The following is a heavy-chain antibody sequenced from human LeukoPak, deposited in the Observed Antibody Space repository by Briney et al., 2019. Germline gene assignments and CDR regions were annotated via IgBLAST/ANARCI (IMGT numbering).Heavy chain of an antibody. CDR1: GFTFSSYG. J-gene: IGHJ4*02. Sequence: HPGRSLRLSCAASGFTFSSYGMHWVRQAPGKGLEWVAVISYDGSNKYYADSVKGRFTISRDNSKNTLYLQMNSLRAEDWAMYYCARSGPDLGFDYWGQGTLVIVSS. V-gene: IGHV3-30*03. CDR2: ISYDGSNK. CDR3: ARSGPDLGFDY.